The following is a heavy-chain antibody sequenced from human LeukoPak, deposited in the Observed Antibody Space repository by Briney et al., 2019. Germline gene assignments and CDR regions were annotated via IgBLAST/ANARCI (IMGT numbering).Heavy chain of an antibody. CDR2: ISYDGRNK. CDR1: GFTFSNYA. CDR3: ARGGDETGTTQTPPY. D-gene: IGHD1-1*01. Sequence: GRSLRLSCAVSGFTFSNYAIHWVRQAPGKGLEREAVISYDGRNKYYADSMKGRFTISRDNSMNTLWLQMNSLRAEDTAVYYCARGGDETGTTQTPPYWGQGTLVIVSS. J-gene: IGHJ4*02. V-gene: IGHV3-30*04.